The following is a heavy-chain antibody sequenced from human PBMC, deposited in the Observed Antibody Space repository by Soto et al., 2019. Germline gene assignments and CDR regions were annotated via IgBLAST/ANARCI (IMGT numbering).Heavy chain of an antibody. CDR2: IIPMLGTV. J-gene: IGHJ6*02. D-gene: IGHD6-19*01. CDR1: GGTFSSYA. Sequence: QVQLVQSGAEVKKPGSSVKVSCKASGGTFSSYAISWVRQAPGQGLEWMGEIIPMLGTVNYAQKFQGRVTITADESTSTAYMDLSSLRSADTAVYYCAREGVAGTQYYGMDVWGQGTTVTVSS. V-gene: IGHV1-69*12. CDR3: AREGVAGTQYYGMDV.